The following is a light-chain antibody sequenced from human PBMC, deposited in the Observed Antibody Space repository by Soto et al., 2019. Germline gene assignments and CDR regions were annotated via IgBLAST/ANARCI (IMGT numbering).Light chain of an antibody. CDR1: SSDVGGFDH. V-gene: IGLV2-14*03. Sequence: QSVLTXPASVSGSPGQSITISCTGASSDVGGFDHVSWYQQHPGKVPRLLIYDVSSRPSGVSDRFSGSKSGNTASLTISGLQAEDEADYYCNSFTTTNTYVFGTGTKVTVL. CDR2: DVS. CDR3: NSFTTTNTYV. J-gene: IGLJ1*01.